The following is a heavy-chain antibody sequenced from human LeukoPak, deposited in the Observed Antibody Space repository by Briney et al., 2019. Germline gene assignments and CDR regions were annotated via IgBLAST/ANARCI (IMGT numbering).Heavy chain of an antibody. CDR3: ARENIVVVPAANVYYYYGMDV. CDR1: GGSISSYY. J-gene: IGHJ6*02. D-gene: IGHD2-2*01. CDR2: IYYSGST. Sequence: SETLSLTCTVSGGSISSYYWSWIRQPPGKGLEWIGYIYYSGSTNYNPSLKSRVTISVDTSKNQFSLKLSSVIAADTAVYYCARENIVVVPAANVYYYYGMDVWGQGTTVTVSS. V-gene: IGHV4-59*01.